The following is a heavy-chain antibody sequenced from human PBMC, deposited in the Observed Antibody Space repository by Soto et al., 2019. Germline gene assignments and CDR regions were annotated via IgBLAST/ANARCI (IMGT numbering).Heavy chain of an antibody. CDR2: ISAYNGNT. V-gene: IGHV1-18*01. CDR1: GYTFTSYG. Sequence: GASVKVSCKASGYTFTSYGISWVRQAPGQGLEWMGWISAYNGNTNYAQKLQGRVTMTTDTSTSTAYTELRGLRSDDTAVYYCARDFMFRGVPSFWGQGTLVTVSS. J-gene: IGHJ4*02. CDR3: ARDFMFRGVPSF. D-gene: IGHD3-16*01.